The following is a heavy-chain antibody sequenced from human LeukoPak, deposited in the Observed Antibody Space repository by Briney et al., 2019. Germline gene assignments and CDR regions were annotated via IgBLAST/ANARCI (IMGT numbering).Heavy chain of an antibody. CDR3: TTGRYSYGYDY. CDR1: GFSFSNAR. Sequence: GGSLRLSCAASGFSFSNARMSWVRQAPGKGLEWVGRIKSKTDGGTTDYAAPVKGRFTISRDDSKNTLYLQMNSLKTEDTAVYYCTTGRYSYGYDYWGQGTLVTVSS. J-gene: IGHJ4*02. D-gene: IGHD5-18*01. V-gene: IGHV3-15*01. CDR2: IKSKTDGGTT.